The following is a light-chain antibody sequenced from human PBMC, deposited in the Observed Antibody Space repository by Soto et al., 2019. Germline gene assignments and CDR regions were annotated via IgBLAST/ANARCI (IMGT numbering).Light chain of an antibody. Sequence: IQMTQSPSTLSASVGDRVTITCRASQNINTWLAWYQQNPGKAPRLLIYRASSLENGVPSRFGGRGSGPQFIFTISSLQPDESETYYCQQYSSDSTFRQGNKVEIK. CDR1: QNINTW. V-gene: IGKV1-5*03. CDR2: RAS. CDR3: QQYSSDST. J-gene: IGKJ1*01.